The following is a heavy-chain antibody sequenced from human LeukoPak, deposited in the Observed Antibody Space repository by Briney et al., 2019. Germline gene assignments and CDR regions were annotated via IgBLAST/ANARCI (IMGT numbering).Heavy chain of an antibody. V-gene: IGHV1-69*04. Sequence: SVKVSCKASGGTFSSYTISWVRQAPGQGLEWMGRIIPILGIANYAQKFQGRATITADKSTSTAYMELSSLRSEDTAVYYCSRDPSHDSSGYYLDYWGQGTLVTVSP. CDR2: IIPILGIA. J-gene: IGHJ4*02. CDR1: GGTFSSYT. D-gene: IGHD3-22*01. CDR3: SRDPSHDSSGYYLDY.